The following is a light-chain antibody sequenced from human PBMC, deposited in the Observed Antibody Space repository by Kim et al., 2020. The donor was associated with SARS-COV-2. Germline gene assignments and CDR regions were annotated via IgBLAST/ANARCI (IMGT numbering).Light chain of an antibody. CDR1: NIGSKS. CDR2: YDS. CDR3: QVWDSSSDHVV. J-gene: IGLJ2*01. Sequence: SYELTQPPSVSVAPGKTARITCGGNNIGSKSVHWYQQKPGQAPVLVIYYDSDRPSGIPERFSGSNSGNTATLTISRVEAGYEADYYCQVWDSSSDHVVFGGGTQLTVL. V-gene: IGLV3-21*04.